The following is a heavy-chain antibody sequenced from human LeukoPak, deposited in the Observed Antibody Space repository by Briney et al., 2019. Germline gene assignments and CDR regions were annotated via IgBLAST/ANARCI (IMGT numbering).Heavy chain of an antibody. J-gene: IGHJ4*02. CDR3: ARGYGSSWTKRAAEFDY. D-gene: IGHD6-6*01. Sequence: GGSLRLSCAASGLSFDEHAMHWVRQTPGRGLEWVSLISGDGSGTFYADSVKGRFTISRDNSKKSLDLQMHSLRSEDTAIYYCARGYGSSWTKRAAEFDYWGQGTLVTVSS. V-gene: IGHV3-43*02. CDR1: GLSFDEHA. CDR2: ISGDGSGT.